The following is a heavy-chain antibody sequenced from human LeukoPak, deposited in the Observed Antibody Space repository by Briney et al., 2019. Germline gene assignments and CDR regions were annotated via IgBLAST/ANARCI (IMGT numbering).Heavy chain of an antibody. D-gene: IGHD5-24*01. Sequence: PETLSLTCTVSGGSISSYYWSWIRQPSGKGLEWIGYIYYSGSTNYNPSLKSRVTISVDTSKNQFSLKLSSVAAADTALYYCARHKGRQMATTPFDYWGQGTLVTVSS. J-gene: IGHJ4*02. CDR1: GGSISSYY. CDR2: IYYSGST. V-gene: IGHV4-59*08. CDR3: ARHKGRQMATTPFDY.